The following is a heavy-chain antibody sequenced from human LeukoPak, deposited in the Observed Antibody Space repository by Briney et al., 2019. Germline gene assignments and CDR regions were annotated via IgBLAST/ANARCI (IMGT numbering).Heavy chain of an antibody. V-gene: IGHV3-11*04. CDR1: GFTFSDYY. Sequence: GGSLRLSCAASGFTFSDYYMSWMRQAPGRGLEWVSYIDGSGSSIYYADSAKGRFTVSRDNAKNSLYLQIDSLRADDTAVYYCARGGRGWFDPWGQGTLVTVSS. J-gene: IGHJ5*02. D-gene: IGHD1-26*01. CDR2: IDGSGSSI. CDR3: ARGGRGWFDP.